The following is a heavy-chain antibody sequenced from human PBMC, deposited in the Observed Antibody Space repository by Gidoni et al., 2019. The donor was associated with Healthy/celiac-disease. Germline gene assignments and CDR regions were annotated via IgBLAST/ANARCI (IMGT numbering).Heavy chain of an antibody. CDR3: ASGRGYCGGDCYPIYYYYGMDV. D-gene: IGHD2-21*02. Sequence: QLQLQESGPGLVKPSETLSLPFTVSGGSISSSSYYWGWIRQPPGKGLEWIGSIYYSGSTYYNPSHKSRVTISVDTSKNQFSLKLSSVTAADTAVYYCASGRGYCGGDCYPIYYYYGMDVWGQGTTVTVSS. J-gene: IGHJ6*02. CDR1: GGSISSSSYY. V-gene: IGHV4-39*01. CDR2: IYYSGST.